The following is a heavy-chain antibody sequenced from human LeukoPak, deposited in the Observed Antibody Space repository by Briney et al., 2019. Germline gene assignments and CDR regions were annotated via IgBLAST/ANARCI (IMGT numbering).Heavy chain of an antibody. D-gene: IGHD3-16*01. J-gene: IGHJ3*02. V-gene: IGHV3-48*03. CDR2: ISSSGSTI. CDR1: GFTFSSYE. Sequence: GGALRLSWAASGFTFSSYEMNWVRQAPGKGLEWVSYISSSGSTIYYADSVKGRFTISRDNAKNSLYLQMNSLRAEDTAVYYCARDGATTFSAFDIWGQGTMVTVSS. CDR3: ARDGATTFSAFDI.